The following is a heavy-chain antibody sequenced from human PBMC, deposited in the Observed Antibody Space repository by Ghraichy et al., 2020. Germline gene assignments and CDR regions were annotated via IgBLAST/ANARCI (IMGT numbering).Heavy chain of an antibody. J-gene: IGHJ4*02. Sequence: ETLSLTCAVYGGSFSGYYWSWIRQPPGKGLEWIGEINHSGSTNYNPSLKSRVTISVDTSKNQFSLKLSSVTAADTAVYYCARGLLMGDYIWGSYRYMGAYYFDYWGQGTLVTVSS. CDR3: ARGLLMGDYIWGSYRYMGAYYFDY. V-gene: IGHV4-34*01. D-gene: IGHD3-16*02. CDR2: INHSGST. CDR1: GGSFSGYY.